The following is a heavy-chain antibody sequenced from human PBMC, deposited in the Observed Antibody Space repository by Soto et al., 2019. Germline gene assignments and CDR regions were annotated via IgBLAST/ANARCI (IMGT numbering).Heavy chain of an antibody. CDR2: INYSGSNI. CDR1: GFPFSNSE. Sequence: GSLRLSCAASGFPFSNSEMFWVRQAPGKGLEWVSKINYSGSNIYYSKSVKGRFTISRDNAKNSLSLQMNSLTDEDTAIYYCASEALCGADCYFFEYWGPGTLVTVSS. CDR3: ASEALCGADCYFFEY. V-gene: IGHV3-48*03. D-gene: IGHD2-21*02. J-gene: IGHJ4*02.